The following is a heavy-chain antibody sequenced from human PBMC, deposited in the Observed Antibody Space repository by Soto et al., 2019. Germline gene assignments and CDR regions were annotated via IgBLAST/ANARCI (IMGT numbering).Heavy chain of an antibody. CDR3: AKDVEYSGYDSAYCGGDSYSYFDY. CDR2: ISYDGSNK. J-gene: IGHJ4*02. D-gene: IGHD2-21*02. CDR1: GFTFSSYG. V-gene: IGHV3-30*18. Sequence: GGSLRLSCAASGFTFSSYGMHWVRQAPGKGLEWVAVISYDGSNKYYADSVKGRFTISRDNSKNTLYLQMNSLRAEDTAVYYCAKDVEYSGYDSAYCGGDSYSYFDYWGQGT.